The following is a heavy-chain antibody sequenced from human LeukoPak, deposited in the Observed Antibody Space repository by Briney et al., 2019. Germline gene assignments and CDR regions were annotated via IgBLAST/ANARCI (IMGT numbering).Heavy chain of an antibody. V-gene: IGHV1-18*01. J-gene: IGHJ6*02. CDR2: ISAYNGNT. CDR3: ARDGCIAAAGDYYYYGMDV. Sequence: ASVKVSCKASGYTFTSYGISWVRQAPGQGLEWMGWISAYNGNTNYAQKLQGRVTMTTDTSTSTAYMELRSLRSDDTAVYYCARDGCIAAAGDYYYYGMDVWGQGTTVTVSS. D-gene: IGHD6-13*01. CDR1: GYTFTSYG.